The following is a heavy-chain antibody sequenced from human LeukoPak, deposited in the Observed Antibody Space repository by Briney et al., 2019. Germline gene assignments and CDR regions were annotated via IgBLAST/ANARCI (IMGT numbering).Heavy chain of an antibody. V-gene: IGHV3-23*01. J-gene: IGHJ4*02. Sequence: GGSLRLSCAASGFTFSSYAMSWVRQAPGKGLEWVSAISGSGGSTYYADSVKGRFTISKDNSKNTLYLQMNSLRAEDTALYYCAIREMYSSGWCLGYWGQGTLVTVSS. D-gene: IGHD6-19*01. CDR2: ISGSGGST. CDR3: AIREMYSSGWCLGY. CDR1: GFTFSSYA.